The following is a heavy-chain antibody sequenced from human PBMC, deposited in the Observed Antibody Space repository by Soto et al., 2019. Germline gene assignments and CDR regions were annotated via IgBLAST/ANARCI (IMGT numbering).Heavy chain of an antibody. V-gene: IGHV4-4*09. CDR2: MYKGGSI. Sequence: SETRSLTCRVSGGSISDDSWSWIRQPLGKRLEWIGYMYKGGSINYNPSLKSRVTFSVDTSKNQFSLKLSSVTAADTAVYYCASSYYDRSGYAVDPWGKGTLVT. J-gene: IGHJ5*02. CDR1: GGSISDDS. CDR3: ASSYYDRSGYAVDP. D-gene: IGHD3-22*01.